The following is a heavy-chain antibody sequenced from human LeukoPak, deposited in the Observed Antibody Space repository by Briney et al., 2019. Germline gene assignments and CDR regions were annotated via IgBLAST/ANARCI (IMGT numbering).Heavy chain of an antibody. CDR1: GYSFSNYW. CDR2: IYPGDSDL. Sequence: GESLKISCKGSGYSFSNYWIGWVRQMPGKGLEWMGIIYPGDSDLRYSPSFQGQVAISADKSISTVYLQWSSLKASDTAIYYCATEEVRRRTPLGYWGQGTLVTVSS. J-gene: IGHJ4*02. CDR3: ATEEVRRRTPLGY. V-gene: IGHV5-51*01. D-gene: IGHD3-10*01.